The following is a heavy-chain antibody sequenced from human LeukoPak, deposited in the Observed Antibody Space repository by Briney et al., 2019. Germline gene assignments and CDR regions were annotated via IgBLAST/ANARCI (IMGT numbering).Heavy chain of an antibody. Sequence: SETLSLTCTVSGGSISSGSYYWSWTRQSAGKGLEWIGRISDSGTTNYNPSLKSRVTISVDTSNNQFSLKLSSVTAADTAVYYCARGCRDGYSNYWYFDLWGRGTLVTVSS. D-gene: IGHD5-24*01. CDR1: GGSISSGSYY. CDR3: ARGCRDGYSNYWYFDL. CDR2: ISDSGTT. J-gene: IGHJ2*01. V-gene: IGHV4-61*02.